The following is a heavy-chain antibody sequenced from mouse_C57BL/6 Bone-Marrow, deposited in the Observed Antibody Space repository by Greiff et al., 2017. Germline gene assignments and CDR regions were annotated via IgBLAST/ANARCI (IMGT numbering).Heavy chain of an antibody. D-gene: IGHD1-1*01. Sequence: QVQLQQPGAELVMPGASVKLSCKASGYTFTSYWMHWVKQRPGQGLEWIGEIDPSDSYTNYNQKFKGKSTLTVDKSSSTAYMQLSSLTSEDSAVYYCARSDYYGSCFDYWGQGTTLTVSS. CDR2: IDPSDSYT. CDR3: ARSDYYGSCFDY. V-gene: IGHV1-69*01. CDR1: GYTFTSYW. J-gene: IGHJ2*01.